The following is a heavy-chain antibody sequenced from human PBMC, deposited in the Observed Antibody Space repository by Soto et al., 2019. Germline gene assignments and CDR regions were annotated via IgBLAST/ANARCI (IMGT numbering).Heavy chain of an antibody. J-gene: IGHJ2*01. CDR3: TTIRHPYWYFAL. CDR2: IHYTGYT. Sequence: SETLSLTCTVSGGSISSSSYFWGWIRQPPGKGLEWIGYIHYTGYTSYDPSLRSRVTISLDTSKNQFSLNLRSVTAADSAVYYCTTIRHPYWYFALWGRGTLVTVSS. CDR1: GGSISSSSYF. V-gene: IGHV4-61*05.